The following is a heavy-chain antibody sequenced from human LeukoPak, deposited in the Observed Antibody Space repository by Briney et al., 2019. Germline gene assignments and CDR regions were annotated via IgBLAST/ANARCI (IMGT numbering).Heavy chain of an antibody. CDR3: AREMELYDSSGYYSPGPFDY. V-gene: IGHV3-48*02. CDR2: ISSSSSTI. D-gene: IGHD3-22*01. Sequence: PGGSLRLSCAASGFTFSSYSMNWVRQAPGKGLEWVSYISSSSSTIYYADSVKGRFTISRDNAKNSLYLQMNSLRDEDTAVYYCAREMELYDSSGYYSPGPFDYWGQGTLVTVSS. J-gene: IGHJ4*02. CDR1: GFTFSSYS.